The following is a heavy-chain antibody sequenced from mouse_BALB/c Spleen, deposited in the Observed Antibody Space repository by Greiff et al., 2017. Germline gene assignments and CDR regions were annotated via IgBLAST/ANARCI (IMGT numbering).Heavy chain of an antibody. Sequence: QVQLKQSGAELVRPGTSVKISCKASGYTFTNYWLGWVKQRPGHGLEWIGDIYPGGGYTNYNEKFKGKATLTADTSSSTAYMQLSSLTSEDSAVFFCAREDYDHAMDYWGQGTSVTVSS. CDR2: IYPGGGYT. D-gene: IGHD2-4*01. CDR3: AREDYDHAMDY. CDR1: GYTFTNYW. J-gene: IGHJ4*01. V-gene: IGHV1-63*02.